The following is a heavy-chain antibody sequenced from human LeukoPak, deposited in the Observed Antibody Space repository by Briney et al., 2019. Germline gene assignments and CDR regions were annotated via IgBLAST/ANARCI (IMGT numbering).Heavy chain of an antibody. CDR3: ASSVGSTDY. CDR1: NASISSSC. V-gene: IGHV4-59*12. J-gene: IGHJ4*02. D-gene: IGHD1-26*01. Sequence: ASETLSLTCTVSNASISSSCWNWIRQPPGKGLEWIGYIHYSGATNYNTSLMTRVTLSVDTSKHQFSLKLTSVTAADAAVYYCASSVGSTDYWGQGTLVTVSS. CDR2: IHYSGAT.